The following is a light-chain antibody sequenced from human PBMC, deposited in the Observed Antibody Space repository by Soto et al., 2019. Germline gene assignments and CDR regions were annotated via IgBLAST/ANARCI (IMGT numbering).Light chain of an antibody. J-gene: IGLJ2*01. Sequence: QSVLTQPPSASESPGQSVTISCTGTSSDVGGYNYVSWYQQHPGKAPKLMISEVSKRPSGVPDRFSGSKSGNTASLTVSGLHAEDEADYYCSSFAGNNNLVFGGGTQLTV. CDR1: SSDVGGYNY. CDR3: SSFAGNNNLV. CDR2: EVS. V-gene: IGLV2-8*01.